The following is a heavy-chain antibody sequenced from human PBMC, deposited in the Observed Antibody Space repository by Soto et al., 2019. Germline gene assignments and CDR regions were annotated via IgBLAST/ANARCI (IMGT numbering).Heavy chain of an antibody. CDR2: INSDGSST. J-gene: IGHJ6*02. Sequence: PGGSLRLSSTASGFTFSSYWRHWVRQAPGKGLVWVSRINSDGSSTSYADSVKGRFTISRDNAKNTLYLQMNSLRAEDTAVYYCARDRRQWLVPNYYYYYGMAVWGQGTTVTVSS. V-gene: IGHV3-74*01. CDR1: GFTFSSYW. D-gene: IGHD6-19*01. CDR3: ARDRRQWLVPNYYYYYGMAV.